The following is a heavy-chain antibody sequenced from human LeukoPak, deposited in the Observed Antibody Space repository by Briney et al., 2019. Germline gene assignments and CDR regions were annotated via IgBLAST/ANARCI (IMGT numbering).Heavy chain of an antibody. CDR2: ISGSGGST. Sequence: GGSLRLSCAASGFTFSSYAMSWVRQAPGKGLEWVSAISGSGGSTYYADSVKGRFTISRDNSKNTLYLQMNSLRAEDTAVYYCTKDRDYGDSPSDYWGQGTLVTVSS. CDR1: GFTFSSYA. J-gene: IGHJ4*02. V-gene: IGHV3-23*01. CDR3: TKDRDYGDSPSDY. D-gene: IGHD4-17*01.